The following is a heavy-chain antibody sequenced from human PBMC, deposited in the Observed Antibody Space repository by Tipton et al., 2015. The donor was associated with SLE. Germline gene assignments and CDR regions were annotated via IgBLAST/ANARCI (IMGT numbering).Heavy chain of an antibody. Sequence: SLRLSCAASGFTFSSYAMSWVRQAPGKGLEWVSAISGSGGSTYYADSVKGRFTISRDNAKNSLYLQMNSLRAEDTAVYYCARGTRIQLWLGDYWGQGTLVTVSS. CDR1: GFTFSSYA. D-gene: IGHD5-18*01. J-gene: IGHJ4*02. CDR2: ISGSGGST. V-gene: IGHV3-23*01. CDR3: ARGTRIQLWLGDY.